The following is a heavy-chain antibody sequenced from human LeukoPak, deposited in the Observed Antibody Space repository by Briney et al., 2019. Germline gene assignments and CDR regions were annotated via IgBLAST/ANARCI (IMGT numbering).Heavy chain of an antibody. CDR3: ANEASSDWSFDY. CDR1: GFTFTDTG. V-gene: IGHV3-30*18. CDR2: ISYDGSNK. Sequence: GGSLRLSCAASGFTFTDTGMHWVRQAPGKGLEWVAVISYDGSNKYYADSVKGRFTISRDNSKNTLYLQMNSLRAEDTAVYYCANEASSDWSFDYWGQGTLVTVSS. J-gene: IGHJ4*02. D-gene: IGHD3-9*01.